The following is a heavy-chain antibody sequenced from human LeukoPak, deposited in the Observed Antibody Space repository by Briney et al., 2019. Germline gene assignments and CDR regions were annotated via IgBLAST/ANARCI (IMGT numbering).Heavy chain of an antibody. J-gene: IGHJ4*02. V-gene: IGHV3-30*18. CDR3: AKDRYGDYVLSFDY. CDR2: ISYDGSNK. Sequence: GGSLRLSCAAPGFTFSSYGMHWVRQAPGKGLEWVAVISYDGSNKYYADSVKGRFTISRDNSKNTLYLQMNSLRAEDTAVYYCAKDRYGDYVLSFDYWGQGTLVTVSS. D-gene: IGHD4-17*01. CDR1: GFTFSSYG.